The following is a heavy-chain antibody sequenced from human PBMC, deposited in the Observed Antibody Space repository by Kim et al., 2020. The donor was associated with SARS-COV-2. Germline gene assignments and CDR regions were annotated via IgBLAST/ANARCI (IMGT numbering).Heavy chain of an antibody. CDR2: IRGGGAIS. CDR1: GFHFESYA. J-gene: IGHJ3*01. V-gene: IGHV3-23*01. Sequence: GGSLRLSCAASGFHFESYAMSWVRQAPGEGLEWVSYIRGGGAISHYADPVKGRFTISRDNFKNTLYLQMNNLRGGDTAVYYCAKCSSSYGNDAFDVWGQGTVVTV. D-gene: IGHD3-22*01. CDR3: AKCSSSYGNDAFDV.